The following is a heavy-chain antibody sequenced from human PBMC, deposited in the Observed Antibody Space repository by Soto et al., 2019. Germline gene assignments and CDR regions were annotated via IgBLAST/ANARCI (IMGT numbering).Heavy chain of an antibody. CDR3: ARSGSGYTPESNWFDP. V-gene: IGHV4-34*09. Sequence: PLETLSLTYGVYGGSFGGYDGRWIRQPPGKGLEWIGEINHSGSTNYNPSLKSRVTISVDTSKNQFSLKLSSVTAADTAVYYCARSGSGYTPESNWFDPWGQGTLVTVSS. CDR1: GGSFGGYD. CDR2: INHSGST. J-gene: IGHJ5*02. D-gene: IGHD5-12*01.